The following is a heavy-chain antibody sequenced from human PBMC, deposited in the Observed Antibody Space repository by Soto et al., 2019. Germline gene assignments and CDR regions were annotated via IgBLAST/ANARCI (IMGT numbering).Heavy chain of an antibody. D-gene: IGHD2-15*01. CDR1: GGTFSSYA. Sequence: VQLVQSGAEVKKPGSSVKVSCKASGGTFSSYAISWVRQAPGQGLEWMGGIIPIFGTANYAQKFQGRVTITADESTSTAYMELSSLRSEDTAVYYCARDRYCSGGSCYYNEFDYWGQGTLVTVSS. V-gene: IGHV1-69*01. J-gene: IGHJ4*02. CDR2: IIPIFGTA. CDR3: ARDRYCSGGSCYYNEFDY.